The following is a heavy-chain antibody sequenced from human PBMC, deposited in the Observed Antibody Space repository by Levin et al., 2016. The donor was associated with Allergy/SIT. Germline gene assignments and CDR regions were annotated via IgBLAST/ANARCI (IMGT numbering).Heavy chain of an antibody. V-gene: IGHV1-69*01. D-gene: IGHD6-6*01. J-gene: IGHJ4*02. CDR2: IIPIFGTA. CDR3: AKDMGSSSEDY. Sequence: WVRQAPGQGLEWMGRIIPIFGTANYAQKFQGRVTITADESTTTVYMELSSLRSGDTALYYCAKDMGSSSEDYWGQGTLVTVSS.